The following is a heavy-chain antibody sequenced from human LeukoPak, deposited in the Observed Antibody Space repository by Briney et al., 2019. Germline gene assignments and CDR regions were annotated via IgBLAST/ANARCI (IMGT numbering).Heavy chain of an antibody. V-gene: IGHV3-74*01. Sequence: TGGSLRLSCAASGFTFSNSWMHWVRQAPGKGLVWVSRINSDGSSTSYADSVKGRFTISRDNAKNTLYLQMNSLRVEDTAVYYCARVGATAGLGYWGQGTLVTVSS. D-gene: IGHD1-26*01. J-gene: IGHJ4*02. CDR3: ARVGATAGLGY. CDR1: GFTFSNSW. CDR2: INSDGSST.